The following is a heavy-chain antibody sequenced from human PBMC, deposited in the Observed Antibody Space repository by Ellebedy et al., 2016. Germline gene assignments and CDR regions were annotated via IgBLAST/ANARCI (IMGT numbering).Heavy chain of an antibody. CDR2: ISYDGSNK. Sequence: GGSLRLXXAASGFTFSSYGMHWVRQAPGKGLEWVAVISYDGSNKYYADSVKGRFTISRDNSKNTLYLQMNSLRAEDTAVYYCAKEHRDGYNNDFDYWGQGTLVTVSS. J-gene: IGHJ4*02. CDR1: GFTFSSYG. D-gene: IGHD5-24*01. CDR3: AKEHRDGYNNDFDY. V-gene: IGHV3-30*18.